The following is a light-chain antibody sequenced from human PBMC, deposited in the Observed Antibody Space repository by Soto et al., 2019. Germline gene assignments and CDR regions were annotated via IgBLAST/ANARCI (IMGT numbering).Light chain of an antibody. Sequence: DIQMTQSPSSLSASVGDRVTITCQASQDISNYLNWYQQKAGKAPKLLIYDASNLQTGVPSRFSGSGSGSGTYFTFTISSLQPEDIATYYCLQYDNLPPTFGGGTKVEIK. CDR2: DAS. V-gene: IGKV1-33*01. CDR3: LQYDNLPPT. CDR1: QDISNY. J-gene: IGKJ4*01.